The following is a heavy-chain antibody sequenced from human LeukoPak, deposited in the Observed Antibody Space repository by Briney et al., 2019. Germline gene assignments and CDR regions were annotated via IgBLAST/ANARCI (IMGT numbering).Heavy chain of an antibody. CDR1: GGSISSGDYY. V-gene: IGHV4-30-4*01. J-gene: IGHJ2*01. Sequence: SQTLSLTCTVSGGSISSGDYYWSWIRQPPGKGLEWIGYIYYSGSTYYNPSLKSRVTISVDTSKNQFSLKLSSVTAADTAVYYCARDRITMMGGWYFDLWGRGTLVTVSS. CDR3: ARDRITMMGGWYFDL. D-gene: IGHD3-22*01. CDR2: IYYSGST.